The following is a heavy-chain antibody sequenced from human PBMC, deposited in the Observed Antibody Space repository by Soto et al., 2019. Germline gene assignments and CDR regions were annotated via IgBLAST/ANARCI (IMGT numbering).Heavy chain of an antibody. D-gene: IGHD3-9*01. CDR2: ISAHNGNT. V-gene: IGHV1-18*01. CDR3: ARAAPHFDWLSHLDY. CDR1: GYTFTSYG. J-gene: IGHJ4*02. Sequence: ASVKVSCKASGYTFTSYGISWVRQAPGQGLEWMGWISAHNGNTNYAQRLQGRVTMTTDTSTSTAYMELRSLRSDDTAVYYCARAAPHFDWLSHLDYWGQGTLVTVSS.